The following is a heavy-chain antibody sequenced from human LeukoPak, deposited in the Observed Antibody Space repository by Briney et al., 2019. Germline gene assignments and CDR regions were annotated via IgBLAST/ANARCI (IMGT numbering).Heavy chain of an antibody. V-gene: IGHV3-7*04. Sequence: GGSLRLSCAASGFTFSSYWMSWVRQAPGKGLEWVANIKQDGSEKYYVDSVKGRFTISRDNAKNSLHLQMNSLRAEDTAVYYCASDREYYYGSGSFDYWGQGTLVTVSS. CDR2: IKQDGSEK. J-gene: IGHJ4*02. CDR1: GFTFSSYW. CDR3: ASDREYYYGSGSFDY. D-gene: IGHD3-10*01.